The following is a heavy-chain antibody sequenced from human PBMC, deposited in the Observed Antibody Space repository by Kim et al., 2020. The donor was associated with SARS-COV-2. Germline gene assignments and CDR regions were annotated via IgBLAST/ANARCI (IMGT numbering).Heavy chain of an antibody. J-gene: IGHJ4*02. D-gene: IGHD6-19*01. CDR1: GYTFTTYG. CDR2: ISPYNGNT. CDR3: ARVYGQGWAVAGYGPFDY. Sequence: ASVKVSCKASGYTFTTYGISWLRQAPGQGLEWMGWISPYNGNTNYALKFQDRLTMTTDTSTSTAYMELMSMRSDDTAVYFCARVYGQGWAVAGYGPFDYWGQGILVTVSS. V-gene: IGHV1-18*01.